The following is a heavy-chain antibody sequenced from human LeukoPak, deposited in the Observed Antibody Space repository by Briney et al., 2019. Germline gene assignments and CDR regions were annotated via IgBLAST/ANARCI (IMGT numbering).Heavy chain of an antibody. V-gene: IGHV3-30*18. CDR2: ISVDGNNK. Sequence: TGMSLRLSCVASGFTFNTYGIHWVRQAPGKGLEWVAGISVDGNNKDYSDSVKGRFTISRDNSKNTLYLQMNSLRTEDTAVYYCAKAAYCTSTSCHFSGYAQRPLDSWGQGTLVTVSS. D-gene: IGHD2-2*01. CDR1: GFTFNTYG. CDR3: AKAAYCTSTSCHFSGYAQRPLDS. J-gene: IGHJ4*02.